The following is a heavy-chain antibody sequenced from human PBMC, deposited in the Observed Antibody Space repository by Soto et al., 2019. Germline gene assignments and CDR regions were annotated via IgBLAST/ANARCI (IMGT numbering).Heavy chain of an antibody. J-gene: IGHJ6*02. V-gene: IGHV3-7*03. Sequence: WGSLRLSCAASGFTFISYWIICCRHSPVKWLEWVANIKQDGSEKYYVDSVKGRFTISRDNAKNSLYLQMNSLRAEDTAVYYCARDRSPYCSSTSCHPSYYGMDVWGQGTTVTVSS. CDR2: IKQDGSEK. D-gene: IGHD2-2*01. CDR3: ARDRSPYCSSTSCHPSYYGMDV. CDR1: GFTFISYW.